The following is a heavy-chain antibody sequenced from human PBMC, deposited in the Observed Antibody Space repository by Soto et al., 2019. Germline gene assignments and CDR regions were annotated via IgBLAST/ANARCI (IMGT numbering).Heavy chain of an antibody. CDR1: GYTFTSYG. CDR2: ISAYNGNT. V-gene: IGHV1-18*01. J-gene: IGHJ4*02. Sequence: ASVKVSCKASGYTFTSYGISWVRQAPGQGLEWMGWISAYNGNTNYAQKLQGRVTMTTDTSTSTAYMELRSLRSDDTAVYYCARDPLHYYDSSGYPDYWGQGTLVTVSS. D-gene: IGHD3-22*01. CDR3: ARDPLHYYDSSGYPDY.